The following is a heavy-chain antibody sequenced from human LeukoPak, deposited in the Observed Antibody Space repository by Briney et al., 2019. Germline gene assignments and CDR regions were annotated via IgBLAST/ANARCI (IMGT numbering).Heavy chain of an antibody. CDR1: GFTFSSNS. V-gene: IGHV3-21*01. CDR2: ISRSSSNI. Sequence: PGGSLRLSCAASGFTFSSNSMNWVHQAPGKGLEWVSSISRSSSNIYYADSVKGRFTISRDNAKNSLYLQMNSLRAEDTAVYYCAKGREGYNSSDYWGQGALVTVSS. CDR3: AKGREGYNSSDY. D-gene: IGHD5-24*01. J-gene: IGHJ4*02.